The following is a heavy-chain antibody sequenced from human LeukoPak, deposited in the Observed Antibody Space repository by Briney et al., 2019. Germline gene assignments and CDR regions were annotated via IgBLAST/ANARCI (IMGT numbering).Heavy chain of an antibody. CDR1: GFTFSSYA. Sequence: GGSLRLSCAASGFTFSSYAMHWVRQAPGKGLEWVAVISYDGSNKYYADSVKGRFTISRDNSKNTLYLQMNSLRAEDTAVYYCARDEEWESLKNYYGMGVWGQGTTVTVSS. J-gene: IGHJ6*02. CDR3: ARDEEWESLKNYYGMGV. CDR2: ISYDGSNK. V-gene: IGHV3-30-3*01. D-gene: IGHD1-26*01.